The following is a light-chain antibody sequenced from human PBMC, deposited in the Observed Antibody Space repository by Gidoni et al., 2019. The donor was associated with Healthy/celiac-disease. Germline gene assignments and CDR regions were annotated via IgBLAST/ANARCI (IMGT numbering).Light chain of an antibody. J-gene: IGKJ1*01. CDR2: AAS. Sequence: DIQMTQSPSSLSASVGDRVNITCRASQSISSYLNWYQQKPGKAPKLLMYAASSLQSGVPSRFSGSGSGTDFTLTISSLQPEDFATYYCQQSYSTPVAFGQGTKVEIK. CDR1: QSISSY. CDR3: QQSYSTPVA. V-gene: IGKV1-39*01.